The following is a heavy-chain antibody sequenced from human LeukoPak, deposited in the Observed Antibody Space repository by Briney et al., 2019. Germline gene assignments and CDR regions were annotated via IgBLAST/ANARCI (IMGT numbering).Heavy chain of an antibody. CDR3: ARVIPAYCGGDCYYAFDI. D-gene: IGHD2-21*01. CDR2: ISTSSSYI. V-gene: IGHV3-21*01. J-gene: IGHJ3*02. CDR1: GFTFSSYS. Sequence: GGSLRLSCAASGFTFSSYSMNWVRQAPGKGLEWVSSISTSSSYINYADSVKGRFTISRDNAKNSLYLQMNSLRAEDTAVYYCARVIPAYCGGDCYYAFDIWGQGTVVTVSS.